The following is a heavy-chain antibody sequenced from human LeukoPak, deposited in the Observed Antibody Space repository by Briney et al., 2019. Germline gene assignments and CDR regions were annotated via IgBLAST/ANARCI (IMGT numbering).Heavy chain of an antibody. Sequence: PGGSLRLSCAASGFTFSSYGMHWVRQAPGKGLEWVAVIWYDGSNEYYADSVKGRFTISRDNSKNTLYLQMNSLRAEVTAVYYCAREAYGDGYNYYHFDYWGQGTLVTVSS. J-gene: IGHJ4*02. CDR2: IWYDGSNE. CDR3: AREAYGDGYNYYHFDY. D-gene: IGHD5-24*01. V-gene: IGHV3-33*01. CDR1: GFTFSSYG.